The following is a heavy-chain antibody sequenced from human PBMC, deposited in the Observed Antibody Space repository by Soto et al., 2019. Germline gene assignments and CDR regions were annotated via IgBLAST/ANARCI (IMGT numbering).Heavy chain of an antibody. CDR2: ISGSGGST. D-gene: IGHD3-3*01. V-gene: IGHV3-23*01. Sequence: EVQLLESGGGLVQPGGSLRLSCAASGFTFSSYAMSWVRQAPGKGLEWVSAISGSGGSTYYADSVKGRLTISRDNSKNTLYLQMNSLRAEDTAVYYCAKVTARPVFIKPYYFDYWGQGTLVTVSS. CDR1: GFTFSSYA. J-gene: IGHJ4*02. CDR3: AKVTARPVFIKPYYFDY.